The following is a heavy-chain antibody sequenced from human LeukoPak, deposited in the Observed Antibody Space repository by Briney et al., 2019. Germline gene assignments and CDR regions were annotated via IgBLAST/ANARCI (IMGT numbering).Heavy chain of an antibody. CDR1: GGSISSYY. Sequence: SETLSLTCTVSGGSISSYYWSWIRQPPGKGLEWIGYIYYSGSTNYNPSLKSRVTISVDTSKNQFSLKLSSVTAADTAVYYCARVSGIVGPVGAFHIWGQGTMVTVSS. V-gene: IGHV4-59*01. CDR3: ARVSGIVGPVGAFHI. J-gene: IGHJ3*02. D-gene: IGHD1-26*01. CDR2: IYYSGST.